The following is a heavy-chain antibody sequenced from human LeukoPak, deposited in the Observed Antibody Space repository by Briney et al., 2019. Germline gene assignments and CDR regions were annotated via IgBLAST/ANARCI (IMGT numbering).Heavy chain of an antibody. CDR3: AKDRGHDSSGYYEGHYFDY. V-gene: IGHV3-30*18. CDR1: GFTFSSYG. D-gene: IGHD3-22*01. Sequence: GGSLRLSCAASGFTFSSYGMHWVRQAPGKGLEWVAVISYDGSNKYYADSVKGRFTISRDNSKNTLYLQMNSLRAEDTAVYYCAKDRGHDSSGYYEGHYFDYWGQGTLVTVSS. J-gene: IGHJ4*02. CDR2: ISYDGSNK.